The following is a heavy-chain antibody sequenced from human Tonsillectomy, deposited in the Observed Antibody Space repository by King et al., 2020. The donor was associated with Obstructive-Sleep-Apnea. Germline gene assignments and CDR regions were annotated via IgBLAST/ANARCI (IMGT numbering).Heavy chain of an antibody. CDR1: GDSVSSNRAD. CDR2: TYYRSKWSN. D-gene: IGHD3-3*01. CDR3: ATWRFDY. V-gene: IGHV6-1*01. J-gene: IGHJ4*02. Sequence: GRRRQSGPGLVKRSQTLSLTCALSGDSVSSNRADWNWIRQSPSRGLEWLGRTYYRSKWSNDYAVSVKSRITITPDTSKNQFSLQLNSVTPEDTAVYYCATWRFDYWGQGIVVTVSS.